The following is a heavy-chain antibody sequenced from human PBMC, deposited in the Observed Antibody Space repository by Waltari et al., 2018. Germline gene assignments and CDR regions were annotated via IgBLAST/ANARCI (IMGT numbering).Heavy chain of an antibody. Sequence: QVQLVQSGAEVKNPGASVKVSCKASGYTFTGYYMHWVRQAPGHGLEWMSWINPSTGGTNYAQNLQGRVTMTRDTSISTVYMELSRLTSDDTAVYYCARGVPRNGNGHYVLFDYWGQGTLVTVSS. V-gene: IGHV1-2*02. CDR3: ARGVPRNGNGHYVLFDY. J-gene: IGHJ4*02. CDR1: GYTFTGYY. D-gene: IGHD4-17*01. CDR2: INPSTGGT.